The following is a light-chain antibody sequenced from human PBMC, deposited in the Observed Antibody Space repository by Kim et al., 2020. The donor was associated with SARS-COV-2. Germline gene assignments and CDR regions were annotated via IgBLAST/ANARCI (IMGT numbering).Light chain of an antibody. CDR3: QSYNRSNVV. V-gene: IGLV6-57*04. Sequence: NFMLTQPLSVSESPGKTVTISCTRSSGSIDDNYVQWYQQRPGGVPTAVIYEDDQRPSGVSDRFSGSIDNSSNSASLTISRLKTEDEADYYCQSYNRSNVVFGGGTQLTVL. J-gene: IGLJ2*01. CDR2: EDD. CDR1: SGSIDDNY.